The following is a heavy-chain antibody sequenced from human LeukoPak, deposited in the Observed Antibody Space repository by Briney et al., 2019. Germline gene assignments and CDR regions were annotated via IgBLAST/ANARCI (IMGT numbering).Heavy chain of an antibody. CDR2: IKQDGSQG. D-gene: IGHD6-6*01. J-gene: IGHJ4*02. Sequence: GGSLRLSCTASGFTFSDYWMTWVRQAPGKGPEWVANIKQDGSQGYYVDSVRGRFTISRDNAKNSLFLQMNGLRAEDTAVYYCARRGGSSSRRSPIDYWGQGTLVTVSS. CDR1: GFTFSDYW. CDR3: ARRGGSSSRRSPIDY. V-gene: IGHV3-7*01.